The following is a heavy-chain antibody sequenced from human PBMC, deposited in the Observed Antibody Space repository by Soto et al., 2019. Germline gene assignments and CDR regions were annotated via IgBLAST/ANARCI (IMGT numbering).Heavy chain of an antibody. CDR3: ARAAGIRTGAFDI. V-gene: IGHV4-59*01. Sequence: SETLSLTCTVSGGSISSYYWSWIRQPPGKGLEWIGYIYYSGSTNYNPSLRSRVTISVDTSKNQFSLKLSSVTAADTAVYYCARAAGIRTGAFDIWGQGTMVTVSS. CDR2: IYYSGST. D-gene: IGHD3-10*01. J-gene: IGHJ3*02. CDR1: GGSISSYY.